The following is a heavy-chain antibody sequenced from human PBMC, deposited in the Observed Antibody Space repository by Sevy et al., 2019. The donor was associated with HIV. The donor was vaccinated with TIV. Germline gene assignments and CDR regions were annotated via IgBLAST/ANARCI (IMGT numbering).Heavy chain of an antibody. J-gene: IGHJ4*02. V-gene: IGHV1-24*01. CDR3: ATGRTLITGTTFDY. D-gene: IGHD1-7*01. CDR1: GYTLTELS. CDR2: FDPEDGET. Sequence: VSVKVSCKVSGYTLTELSMHWVRQAPGKGLEWMGGFDPEDGETIYAQKFQGRVTMTEDTSTDTAYMELSSLRSEDTAVYYCATGRTLITGTTFDYWGQGTLVTVSS.